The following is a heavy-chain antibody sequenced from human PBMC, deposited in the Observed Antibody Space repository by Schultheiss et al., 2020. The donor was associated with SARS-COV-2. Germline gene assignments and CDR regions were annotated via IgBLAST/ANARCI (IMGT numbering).Heavy chain of an antibody. CDR1: GFTFSSYD. CDR3: ARVQRYYDYVWAGYFDY. J-gene: IGHJ4*02. Sequence: GGSLRLSCAASGFTFSSYDMHWVRQATGKGLEWVSYISSSGSTIYYADSVKGRFTISRDNSKNTLYLQMNSLRAEDTAVYYCARVQRYYDYVWAGYFDYWGQGTLVTVSS. V-gene: IGHV3-48*01. D-gene: IGHD3-16*01. CDR2: ISSSGSTI.